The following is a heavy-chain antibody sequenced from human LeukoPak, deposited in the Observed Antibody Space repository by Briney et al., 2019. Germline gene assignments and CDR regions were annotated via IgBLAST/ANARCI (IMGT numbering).Heavy chain of an antibody. J-gene: IGHJ3*02. V-gene: IGHV3-13*01. CDR1: GFNFSTYD. CDR3: ARGIFCNATSCFTVRAFEI. Sequence: GGSLRLSCAASGFNFSTYDMHWVRQGTGEGLQWVSGIGTHGDTHYADSVKGRFTISRENADNSLYLQMNSLRAGDTAVYYCARGIFCNATSCFTVRAFEIWGQGTMVTVSS. D-gene: IGHD2-2*02. CDR2: IGTHGDT.